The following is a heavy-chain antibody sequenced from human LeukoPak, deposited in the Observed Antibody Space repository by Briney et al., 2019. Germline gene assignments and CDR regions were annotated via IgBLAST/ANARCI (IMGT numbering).Heavy chain of an antibody. CDR3: ARPTLTVWFGEFHAFDI. J-gene: IGHJ3*02. V-gene: IGHV3-23*01. CDR2: ISGSGGST. D-gene: IGHD3-10*01. CDR1: GFTFSSYA. Sequence: GGSLRLSCAASGFTFSSYAMSWVRQAPGKGLEWVSAISGSGGSTYYADSVKGRFTISRDNSKNTLYLQMNSLRAEDTAVYYCARPTLTVWFGEFHAFDIWAKGQWSPSLQ.